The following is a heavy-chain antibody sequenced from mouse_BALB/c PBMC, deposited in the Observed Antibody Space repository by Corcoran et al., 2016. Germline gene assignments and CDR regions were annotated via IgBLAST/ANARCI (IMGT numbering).Heavy chain of an antibody. D-gene: IGHD1-2*01. CDR3: ARGGTATCFAY. Sequence: VQLQQFGAERVRPGSSVKVSCKPSGYPFTDHNMDWAKQSHGKSLEWLGDINPNYDSTSYNQKFKGKATLTVDKSSSTAYMELRSLTSEDTAVYYCARGGTATCFAYWGQGTLVTVSA. CDR2: INPNYDST. CDR1: GYPFTDHN. J-gene: IGHJ3*01. V-gene: IGHV1-18*01.